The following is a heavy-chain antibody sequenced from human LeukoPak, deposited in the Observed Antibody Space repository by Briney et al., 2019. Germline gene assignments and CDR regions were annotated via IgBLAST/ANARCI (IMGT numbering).Heavy chain of an antibody. CDR1: GFTFSNFV. V-gene: IGHV3-23*01. J-gene: IGHJ6*02. Sequence: GGSLRLSCAVSGFTFSNFVVNWVRQAPGKGLEWVAGINDSGGRTHYADSVKGRFTISRANSNNTLYLHMNNLRADDTARYYCAKGLRSSNYYYGMDMWGQGTTVTVSS. D-gene: IGHD6-13*01. CDR2: INDSGGRT. CDR3: AKGLRSSNYYYGMDM.